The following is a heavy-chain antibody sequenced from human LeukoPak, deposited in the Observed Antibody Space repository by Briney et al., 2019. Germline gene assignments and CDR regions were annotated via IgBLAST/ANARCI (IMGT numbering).Heavy chain of an antibody. Sequence: ASVKVSCKTSGYIFTSNATNWVRQAPGQGLEWMGWINTNTGNPTYAQGFTGRFVFSLDTSVSTAYLQISSLKAEDTAVYYCARDNPEIVGATNDYWGQGTLVTVSS. V-gene: IGHV7-4-1*02. D-gene: IGHD1-26*01. J-gene: IGHJ4*02. CDR1: GYIFTSNA. CDR3: ARDNPEIVGATNDY. CDR2: INTNTGNP.